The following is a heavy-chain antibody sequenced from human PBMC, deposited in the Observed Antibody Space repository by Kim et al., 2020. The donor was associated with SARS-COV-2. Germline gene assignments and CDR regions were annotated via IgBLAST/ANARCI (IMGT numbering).Heavy chain of an antibody. D-gene: IGHD3-22*01. J-gene: IGHJ4*02. V-gene: IGHV3-9*01. Sequence: KGRLPISRDNAKNSLYLQMNRLRAEDTALYYCAKAEYYYDSSGPYFDYWGQGTLVTVSS. CDR3: AKAEYYYDSSGPYFDY.